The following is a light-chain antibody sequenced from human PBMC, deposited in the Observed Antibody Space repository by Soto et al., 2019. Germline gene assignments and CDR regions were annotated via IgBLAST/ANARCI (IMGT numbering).Light chain of an antibody. V-gene: IGKV1-5*03. CDR2: KAS. CDR3: QQYNNYPYT. Sequence: DIQMTQSPSTLSASVGDRLTITCRASQSISSWLAWYQQKPGKAPKLLIYKASSLESGVPSRFSGSGSGTEFTLTISSLQPDDFETYYCQQYNNYPYTFGQGTKLEIK. CDR1: QSISSW. J-gene: IGKJ2*01.